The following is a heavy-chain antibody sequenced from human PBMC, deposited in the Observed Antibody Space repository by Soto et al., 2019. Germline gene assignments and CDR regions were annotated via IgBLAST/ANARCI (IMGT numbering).Heavy chain of an antibody. Sequence: SETLSLTCTVSGGSISSGGYYWSWIRQHPGKGLEWIGYIYYSGSTYYNPSLKSRVTISVDTSKNQFSLKLSSVTAADTAVYYCARVWKQWLANWFDPWGQGTLVTVSS. J-gene: IGHJ5*02. CDR1: GGSISSGGYY. CDR3: ARVWKQWLANWFDP. CDR2: IYYSGST. V-gene: IGHV4-31*03. D-gene: IGHD6-19*01.